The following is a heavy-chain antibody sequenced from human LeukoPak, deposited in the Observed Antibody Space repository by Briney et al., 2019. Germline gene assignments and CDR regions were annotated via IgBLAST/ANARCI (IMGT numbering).Heavy chain of an antibody. V-gene: IGHV3-48*03. Sequence: GGSLRLSCAASGFTFSSYEMNWVRQAPGKGLEWVSYITESGSTKYYADSVKGRFTISRDNAKNSLYLQMNSLRAEDTAVYYCARCSGVFGSSGYWGQGTLVTVSS. CDR1: GFTFSSYE. CDR2: ITESGSTK. J-gene: IGHJ4*02. D-gene: IGHD6-6*01. CDR3: ARCSGVFGSSGY.